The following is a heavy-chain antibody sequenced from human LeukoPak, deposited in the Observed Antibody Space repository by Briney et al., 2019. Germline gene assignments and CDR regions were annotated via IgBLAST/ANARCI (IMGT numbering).Heavy chain of an antibody. CDR2: IYYSGST. CDR1: GGSISSYY. V-gene: IGHV4-59*08. D-gene: IGHD4-17*01. J-gene: IGHJ4*02. Sequence: SETLSLTCTVSGGSISSYYWSWIRQPPGKGLEWIGYIYYSGSTNYNPSLKSRVTISVETSKNQFSLKLSSVTAADTAVYYCARLSPDYGDSGDIDYWGQGTLVTVSS. CDR3: ARLSPDYGDSGDIDY.